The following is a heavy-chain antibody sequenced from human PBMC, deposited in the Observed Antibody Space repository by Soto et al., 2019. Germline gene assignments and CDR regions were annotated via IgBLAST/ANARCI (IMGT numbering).Heavy chain of an antibody. V-gene: IGHV1-46*01. CDR2: ISPSGGST. Sequence: GPSVKVSCKASGYTFTSYYMHWVRQAPGQGLEWMGIISPSGGSTSYAQKFQGRVTMTRDTSTSTVYMELSSLRSEDTAVYYCARYSSGWYADYWGQGTLVTVSS. D-gene: IGHD6-19*01. J-gene: IGHJ4*02. CDR3: ARYSSGWYADY. CDR1: GYTFTSYY.